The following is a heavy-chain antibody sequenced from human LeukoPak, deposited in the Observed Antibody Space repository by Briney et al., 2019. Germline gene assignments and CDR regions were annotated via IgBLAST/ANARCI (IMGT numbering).Heavy chain of an antibody. CDR1: GFTFSTYG. CDR2: ISYDGTIQ. D-gene: IGHD1-26*01. V-gene: IGHV3-30*18. Sequence: PGGSLRLSCAASGFTFSTYGMHWVRQTPGKGLEWVAVISYDGTIQHYADPVKGRFTISRDNSKNTLYLQMSSLRGEDTAVYYCAKAYLGASHTFDIWGQGTMVTVSS. CDR3: AKAYLGASHTFDI. J-gene: IGHJ3*02.